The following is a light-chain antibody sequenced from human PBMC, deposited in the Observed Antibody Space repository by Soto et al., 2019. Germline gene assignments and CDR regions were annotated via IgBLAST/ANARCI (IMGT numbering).Light chain of an antibody. CDR2: SAS. V-gene: IGKV1-6*01. Sequence: AIQLTQSPSSLSASVGDRVTITCRASQGISSYLAWYQQKPGEAPTLLIYSASGLQSGVPARFSVSGSGTEFTLTISSLQPEDFATYYCLQDYTYPWTFGQGTKVDIK. CDR1: QGISSY. J-gene: IGKJ1*01. CDR3: LQDYTYPWT.